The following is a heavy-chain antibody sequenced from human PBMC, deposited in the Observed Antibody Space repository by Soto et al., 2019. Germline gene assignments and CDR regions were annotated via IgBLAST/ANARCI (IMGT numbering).Heavy chain of an antibody. V-gene: IGHV3-30-3*01. J-gene: IGHJ3*02. Sequence: GGSLRLSCAASGFTFSSYAMHWVRQAPGKGLEWVAVISYDGSNKYYADSVKGRFTISRDNSKNTLYLQMNSLRAEDTAVYYCARQSITMIVVVIHDAFDIWGQGTMVTVSS. D-gene: IGHD3-22*01. CDR3: ARQSITMIVVVIHDAFDI. CDR2: ISYDGSNK. CDR1: GFTFSSYA.